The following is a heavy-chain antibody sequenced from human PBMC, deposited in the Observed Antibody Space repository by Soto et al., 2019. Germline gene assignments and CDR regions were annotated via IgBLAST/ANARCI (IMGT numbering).Heavy chain of an antibody. CDR2: FDPEGGGT. CDR3: ARDKGLHYGSGSYTAYYFAY. J-gene: IGHJ4*02. D-gene: IGHD3-10*01. Sequence: ASVKVSCKVSGYTLTELSMHWVRQAPGKGLEWMGGFDPEGGGTSYAQKFQGRVTMTEDTSTDTAYMELSSLRSEDTAVYYCARDKGLHYGSGSYTAYYFAYWGQGTLVTVSS. V-gene: IGHV1-24*01. CDR1: GYTLTELS.